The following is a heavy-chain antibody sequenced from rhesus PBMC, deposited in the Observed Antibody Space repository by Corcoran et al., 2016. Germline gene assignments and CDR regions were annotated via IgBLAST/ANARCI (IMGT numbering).Heavy chain of an antibody. CDR2: ISGSGWST. J-gene: IGHJ4*01. D-gene: IGHD3-16*01. CDR3: ARESTYYYSGSYYGWFDY. Sequence: QLQLQESGPGLVKPSETLSLTCAVSGGSISSNYWSWIRQPPGKGLAWIVRISGSGWSTDYNPSPKIRVTISTDTSHTQFSLKLRAVTAADTAVYYCARESTYYYSGSYYGWFDYWGPGVLVTVSS. V-gene: IGHV4-173*01. CDR1: GGSISSNY.